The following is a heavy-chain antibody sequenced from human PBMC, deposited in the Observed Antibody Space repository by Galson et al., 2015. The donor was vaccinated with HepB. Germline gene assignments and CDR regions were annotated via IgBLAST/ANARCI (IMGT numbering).Heavy chain of an antibody. CDR2: TSYSGST. D-gene: IGHD5-18*01. J-gene: IGHJ4*02. CDR3: ARSPENSYGVGY. V-gene: IGHV4-59*01. Sequence: QVQLQESGPGLVKPSGTLSLTCTVSGGSISSDFWTWIRQSPGKGLEWIGYTSYSGSTNYIPSLKSRVTMSVDTSKNQFSLKLSSVTAADTAVYYCARSPENSYGVGYWGQGTLVTVSS. CDR1: GGSISSDF.